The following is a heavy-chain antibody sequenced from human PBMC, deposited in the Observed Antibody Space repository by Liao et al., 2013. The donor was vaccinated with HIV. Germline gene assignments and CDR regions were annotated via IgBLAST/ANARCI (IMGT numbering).Heavy chain of an antibody. J-gene: IGHJ4*02. CDR1: SGSISSGPYY. CDR3: ARDGYNWNYELNY. CDR2: IYTSGAT. V-gene: IGHV4-61*02. Sequence: QVQLQESGPGLVKPSQTLSLTCTVSSGSISSGPYYWSWVRQPAGKGLEWIGRIYTSGATNYNPSLKSRVTISVDTSKNQFSLKVRSVTAADTAIYYCARDGYNWNYELNYWGQGTLVTVSS. D-gene: IGHD1-7*01.